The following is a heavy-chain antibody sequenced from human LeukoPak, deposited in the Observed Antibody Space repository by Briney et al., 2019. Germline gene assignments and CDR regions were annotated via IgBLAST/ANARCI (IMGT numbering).Heavy chain of an antibody. Sequence: GGSLRLSCTASGFTFSSYAMTWVRQAPGKGLECVSVISGIGTTTYYADSVKGRFTISRDNSKNTLFLQMNSLRVEDTATYYCTKKRTTSVTDWFDPWGQRTLVTVSS. CDR2: ISGIGTTT. CDR3: TKKRTTSVTDWFDP. J-gene: IGHJ5*02. V-gene: IGHV3-23*01. D-gene: IGHD4-17*01. CDR1: GFTFSSYA.